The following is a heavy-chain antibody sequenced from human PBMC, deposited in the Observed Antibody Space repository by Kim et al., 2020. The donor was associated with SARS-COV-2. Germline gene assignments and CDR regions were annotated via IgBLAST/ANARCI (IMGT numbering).Heavy chain of an antibody. CDR2: ISYDGTNK. Sequence: GGSLRLSCAASGFTFTTYSMHWVRQAPGKGLEWVALISYDGTNKYYADSVKGRFTISRDNSKNTLYLQMGSLRPEDTAVYYCGRDPNMITVVGTPDYWG. CDR1: GFTFTTYS. D-gene: IGHD3-22*01. J-gene: IGHJ4*01. CDR3: GRDPNMITVVGTPDY. V-gene: IGHV3-30*04.